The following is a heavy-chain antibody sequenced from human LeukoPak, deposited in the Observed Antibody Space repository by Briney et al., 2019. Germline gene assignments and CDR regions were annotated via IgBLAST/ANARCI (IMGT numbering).Heavy chain of an antibody. CDR1: GFTFSNYA. D-gene: IGHD1-26*01. CDR2: ITASGTAM. J-gene: IGHJ4*02. CDR3: ASSGSYRFDY. V-gene: IGHV3-48*02. Sequence: GALRLSCAASGFTFSNYAMNWVRQAPGKGLEWVSHITASGTAMFYADSVKGRFTISRDNAKNSLYLQMNSLRDEDTAVYYCASSGSYRFDYWGQGTLVTVSS.